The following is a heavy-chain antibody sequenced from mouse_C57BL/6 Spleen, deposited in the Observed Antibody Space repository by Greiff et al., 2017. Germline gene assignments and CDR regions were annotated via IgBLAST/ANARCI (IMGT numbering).Heavy chain of an antibody. CDR3: ARSLPYGNYGYFDV. D-gene: IGHD2-1*01. J-gene: IGHJ1*03. V-gene: IGHV2-9-1*01. CDR1: GFSLTSYA. Sequence: VQLQESGPGLVAPSQSLSITCTVSGFSLTSYAISWVRQPPGKGLEWLGVIWTGGGTNYNSALKSRLSISKDNSKSQVFLKMNSLQTDDTARYYCARSLPYGNYGYFDVWGTGTTVTVSS. CDR2: IWTGGGT.